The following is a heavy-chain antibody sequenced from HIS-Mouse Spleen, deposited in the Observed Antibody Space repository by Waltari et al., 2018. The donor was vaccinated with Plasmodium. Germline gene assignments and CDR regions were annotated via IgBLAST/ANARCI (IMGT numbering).Heavy chain of an antibody. CDR1: GFTFSSYG. Sequence: QVQLVESGGGVVQPGRSLRLSCAASGFTFSSYGMHWVRQAPGKGVEWVAGISYDGSNKYYADSVKGRFTISRDNSKNTLYLQMNSLRAEDTAVYYCATSGLTGGTYYFDYWGQGTLVTVSS. CDR3: ATSGLTGGTYYFDY. J-gene: IGHJ4*02. CDR2: ISYDGSNK. V-gene: IGHV3-30*03. D-gene: IGHD7-27*01.